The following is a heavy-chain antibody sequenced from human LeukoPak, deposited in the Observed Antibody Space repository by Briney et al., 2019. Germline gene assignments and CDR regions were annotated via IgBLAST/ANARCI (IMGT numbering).Heavy chain of an antibody. J-gene: IGHJ6*03. Sequence: PSETLSLTCAVSSYSISSGYYWGWIRQPPGKGLEWIGTFYHSGSTYYNPSLKSRVTISVDMSKNQFSLKLSSVTAADTAVYYCARQGPGCSSTSCYFYYMDVWGKGTTVTVSS. V-gene: IGHV4-38-2*01. CDR1: SYSISSGYY. D-gene: IGHD2-2*01. CDR2: FYHSGST. CDR3: ARQGPGCSSTSCYFYYMDV.